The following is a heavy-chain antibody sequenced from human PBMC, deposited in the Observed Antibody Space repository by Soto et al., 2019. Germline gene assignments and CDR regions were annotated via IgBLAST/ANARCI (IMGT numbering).Heavy chain of an antibody. D-gene: IGHD2-2*01. V-gene: IGHV3-7*05. J-gene: IGHJ4*02. Sequence: GGSLRLSCAASGFTFSSYWMSWVRQAPGKGLEWVANIKQDGSEKYYVDSVKGRFTISRDNAKNSLYLQMNSLRAEDTAVYYCASQIVVVPAADYYFDYWGQGTLVTVSS. CDR1: GFTFSSYW. CDR3: ASQIVVVPAADYYFDY. CDR2: IKQDGSEK.